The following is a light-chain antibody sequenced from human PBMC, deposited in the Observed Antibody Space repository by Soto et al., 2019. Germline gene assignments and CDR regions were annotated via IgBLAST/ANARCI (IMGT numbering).Light chain of an antibody. Sequence: QSVLTQPPSASGTHGQRVNISCSGSSSNIGSNTVTWYQQFPGTAPKILIYSNNQQPSGVPDRLSGSKSGTSASLAISGLQSEDEDDYYCDVWDDTLSGVVFGGGTKLTVL. V-gene: IGLV1-44*01. CDR3: DVWDDTLSGVV. CDR1: SSNIGSNT. J-gene: IGLJ3*02. CDR2: SNN.